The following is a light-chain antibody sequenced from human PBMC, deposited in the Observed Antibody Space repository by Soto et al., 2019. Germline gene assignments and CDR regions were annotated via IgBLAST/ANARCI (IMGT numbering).Light chain of an antibody. J-gene: IGKJ4*01. V-gene: IGKV1-6*01. CDR3: VPGFNYPMT. Sequence: AAPINHSLSSVSASVGHTGSTSSRASRGVRSDVAWYQHRPGSVSKVLIYGAFNVYTRVPSRFSGSGYGSDFSLTISSLQPEDSATYYCVPGFNYPMTLGGATTV. CDR2: GAF. CDR1: RGVRSD.